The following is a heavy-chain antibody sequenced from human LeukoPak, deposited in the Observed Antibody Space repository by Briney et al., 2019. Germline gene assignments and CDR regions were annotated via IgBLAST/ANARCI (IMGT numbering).Heavy chain of an antibody. V-gene: IGHV4-59*01. CDR2: IYYSGST. J-gene: IGHJ4*02. CDR1: GGSFSGYF. CDR3: ARDVGLY. Sequence: SETLSLTCAVYGGSFSGYFWSWIRQPPGKGLEWIGYIYYSGSTNYNPSLKSRVTISVDTSKNQFSLKLSSVTAADTAVYYCARDVGLYWGQGTLVTVSS.